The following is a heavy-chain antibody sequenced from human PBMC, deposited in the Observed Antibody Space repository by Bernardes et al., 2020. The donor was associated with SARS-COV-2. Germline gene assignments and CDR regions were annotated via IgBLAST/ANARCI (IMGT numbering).Heavy chain of an antibody. V-gene: IGHV5-10-1*01. CDR3: ARHREYSYGSAWGGARYYFDY. CDR1: GYSFTNYW. J-gene: IGHJ4*02. Sequence: GESLKISCKGSGYSFTNYWISWVRQMPGKGLEWMGRNDPSDSYTEYSPSFQGHVTISVDKSIATAYLQWSSLKASDTAMFYCARHREYSYGSAWGGARYYFDYWGQGTLVTVSS. CDR2: NDPSDSYT. D-gene: IGHD5-18*01.